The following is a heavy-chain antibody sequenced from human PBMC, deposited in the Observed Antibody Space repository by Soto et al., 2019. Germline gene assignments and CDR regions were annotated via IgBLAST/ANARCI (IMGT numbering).Heavy chain of an antibody. J-gene: IGHJ2*01. D-gene: IGHD2-21*02. CDR1: GFTFSNAW. CDR3: TRHALQYCGGDCYLLPYFDL. Sequence: GGSLRLSCAASGFTFSNAWMSWVRQAPGKGLERVGRIKRKTDGGTTDYAAPVKGRFTISRDDSKNTLYLQMNSLKTEDTAVYYCTRHALQYCGGDCYLLPYFDLWGRGTLVTVSS. V-gene: IGHV3-15*01. CDR2: IKRKTDGGTT.